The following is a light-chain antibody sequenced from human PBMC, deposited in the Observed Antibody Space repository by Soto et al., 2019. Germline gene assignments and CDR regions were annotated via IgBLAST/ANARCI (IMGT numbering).Light chain of an antibody. CDR1: QSISSW. CDR3: QKYNSLWT. J-gene: IGKJ1*01. V-gene: IGKV1-5*03. CDR2: KPS. Sequence: DIQMTQSPSTLSASVGDRVTITCLASQSISSWLAWYQQKPGKARKLLIYKPSSLESGAPSRFRGSGSGTECPLIISSLQPDDFETYYCQKYNSLWTFGQGTKVEIK.